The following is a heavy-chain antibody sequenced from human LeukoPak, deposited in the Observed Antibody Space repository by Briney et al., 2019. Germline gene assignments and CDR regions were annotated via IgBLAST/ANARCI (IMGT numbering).Heavy chain of an antibody. D-gene: IGHD2-15*01. V-gene: IGHV1-24*01. CDR2: FDPEDGET. CDR1: GYTLTELS. CDR3: ARVRNWCSGGSCYGFDY. Sequence: ASVKVSCKVSGYTLTELSMHWVRQAPGKGLEWMGGFDPEDGETIYAQKFQGRVTMTRDTSVSTAYMELSRLRSDDTAVYYCARVRNWCSGGSCYGFDYWGQGTLVTVSS. J-gene: IGHJ4*02.